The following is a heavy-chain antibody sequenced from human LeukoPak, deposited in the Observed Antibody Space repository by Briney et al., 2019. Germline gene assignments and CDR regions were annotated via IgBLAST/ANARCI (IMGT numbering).Heavy chain of an antibody. Sequence: PEGSLTLSCAASGFIFSSYVMTWVRQAPGKGLQWVSEICRRGDSTYYADSVKGRFTISRDNSKNTMYLQMNSLRAEDTAIYYCANDYGDYRYLQNWGQGTLVIVSS. J-gene: IGHJ1*01. CDR2: ICRRGDST. CDR3: ANDYGDYRYLQN. V-gene: IGHV3-23*01. D-gene: IGHD4-17*01. CDR1: GFIFSSYV.